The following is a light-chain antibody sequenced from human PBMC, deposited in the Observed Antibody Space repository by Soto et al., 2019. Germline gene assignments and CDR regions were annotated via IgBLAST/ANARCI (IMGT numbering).Light chain of an antibody. V-gene: IGKV3-20*01. CDR1: ESVSSTY. J-gene: IGKJ4*01. Sequence: IVLTQSPGTLSLSPGDRATLSCRASESVSSTYLAWYQQKPGQAPRLLIHGASSRASGIPDRFSGSGSGTDFTLTISILEPEAFAVYYCQQYGSKPPDTFGGGTKVEIK. CDR2: GAS. CDR3: QQYGSKPPDT.